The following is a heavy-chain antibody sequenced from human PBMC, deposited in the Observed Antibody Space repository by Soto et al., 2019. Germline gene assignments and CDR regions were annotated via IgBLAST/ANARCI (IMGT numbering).Heavy chain of an antibody. CDR3: ATSLGPSGWFDY. V-gene: IGHV1-18*01. J-gene: IGHJ4*02. CDR2: IRLHNGET. CDR1: RYTFPNYG. D-gene: IGHD6-19*01. Sequence: QVQLVQSGAEVKNPGASVRVSWTASRYTFPNYGLTWVRQAPGQGPEWLGWIRLHNGETHYAPNFRGRVTMTTDTSTSTAYMELRGLRSDDTAMYYCATSLGPSGWFDYWGQGNPVTVSS.